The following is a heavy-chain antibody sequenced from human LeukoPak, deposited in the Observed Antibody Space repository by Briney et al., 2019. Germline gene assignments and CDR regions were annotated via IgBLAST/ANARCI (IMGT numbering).Heavy chain of an antibody. Sequence: SETLSLTCAVYGGSFSGYYWSWIRQPPGKGLEWIGEINHSGSTNYTPSLKSRVTISVDTSKNQFSLKLSSVTAADTAVYYCARGGTTIFGVVINWFDPWGQGTLVTVSS. D-gene: IGHD3-3*01. J-gene: IGHJ5*02. CDR2: INHSGST. CDR3: ARGGTTIFGVVINWFDP. CDR1: GGSFSGYY. V-gene: IGHV4-34*01.